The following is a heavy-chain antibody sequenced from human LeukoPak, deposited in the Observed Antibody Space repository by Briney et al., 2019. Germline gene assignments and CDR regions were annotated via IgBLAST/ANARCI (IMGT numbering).Heavy chain of an antibody. Sequence: SETLSLTCTVSGGSISSTNYFWGWIRQPPGKGLECIGSIYYSGSTYYNPSLKSRVTISVDTSKNQFSLKLSSVTAADTAVYYCARDYYGSGSYLTLGYMDVWGKGTTVTVSS. J-gene: IGHJ6*03. D-gene: IGHD3-10*01. V-gene: IGHV4-39*02. CDR2: IYYSGST. CDR3: ARDYYGSGSYLTLGYMDV. CDR1: GGSISSTNYF.